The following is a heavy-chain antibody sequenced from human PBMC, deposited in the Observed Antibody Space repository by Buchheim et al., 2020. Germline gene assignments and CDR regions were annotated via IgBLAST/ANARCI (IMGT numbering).Heavy chain of an antibody. J-gene: IGHJ6*02. Sequence: EVQLVESGGGLVQPGGSLRLSCAASGFTVSSNYMSWVRQAPGKGLEWVSVIYSGGSTYYADSVKGRFTISRDNSKNTLYLQMNSLRAEDTAVYYCARELRSIAAAGNYYYYGMDVWGQGTT. D-gene: IGHD6-13*01. CDR2: IYSGGST. V-gene: IGHV3-66*02. CDR1: GFTVSSNY. CDR3: ARELRSIAAAGNYYYYGMDV.